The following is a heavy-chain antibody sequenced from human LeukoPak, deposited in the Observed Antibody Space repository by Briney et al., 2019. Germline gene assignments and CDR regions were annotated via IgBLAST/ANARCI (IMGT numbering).Heavy chain of an antibody. CDR1: GFTFSSYA. J-gene: IGHJ6*03. V-gene: IGHV3-48*03. Sequence: PGGSLRLSCAASGFTFSSYAMHWVRQAPGKGLEWVSYISSSGSTIYYADSVKGRFTISRDNAKNSLYLQMNSLRAEDTAVYYCARGGPRGNQRYYYYYMDVWGKGTTVTISS. CDR2: ISSSGSTI. D-gene: IGHD1-14*01. CDR3: ARGGPRGNQRYYYYYMDV.